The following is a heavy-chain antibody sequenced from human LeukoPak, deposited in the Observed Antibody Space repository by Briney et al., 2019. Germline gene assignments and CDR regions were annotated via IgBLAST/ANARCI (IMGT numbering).Heavy chain of an antibody. V-gene: IGHV4-39*07. CDR2: IYYSGST. J-gene: IGHJ6*02. CDR1: GGSISGSSYY. Sequence: PSETLSLTCTVSGGSISGSSYYWGWIRQPPGKGLEWIGSIYYSGSTYYNPSLKSRVTISVDTSKNQFSLKLSSVTAADTAVYYCARDAVADNSYYYGMDVWGQGTTVTVSS. D-gene: IGHD6-19*01. CDR3: ARDAVADNSYYYGMDV.